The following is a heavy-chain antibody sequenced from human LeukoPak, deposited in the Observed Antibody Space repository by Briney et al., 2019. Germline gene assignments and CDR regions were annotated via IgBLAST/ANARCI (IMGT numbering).Heavy chain of an antibody. CDR3: ARGPTYSSTWYYFDY. Sequence: QPGGSLRLSCAASGFTFSSYEMNWVRQAPGKGLEWVSVIYSGGGTYYADSVRGRFTISRDNSKNTLYLQTHSLRAEDTAVYYCARGPTYSSTWYYFDYWGQGTLVTVSS. CDR2: IYSGGGT. J-gene: IGHJ4*02. CDR1: GFTFSSYE. V-gene: IGHV3-53*01. D-gene: IGHD6-13*01.